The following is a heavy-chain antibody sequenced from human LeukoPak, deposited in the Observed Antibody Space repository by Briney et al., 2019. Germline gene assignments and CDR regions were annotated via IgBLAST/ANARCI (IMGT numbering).Heavy chain of an antibody. CDR3: ARSGGVYAINYYYYYGMDV. Sequence: GGSLRLSCAASGFTFSSYSMNWVRQAPGKGLEWVSSISSSSSYIYYADSVKGRFTISRDNAKNSLYLQMSSLRAEDTAVYYCARSGGVYAINYYYYYGMDVWGQGTTVTVSS. CDR2: ISSSSSYI. V-gene: IGHV3-21*01. CDR1: GFTFSSYS. D-gene: IGHD2-8*01. J-gene: IGHJ6*02.